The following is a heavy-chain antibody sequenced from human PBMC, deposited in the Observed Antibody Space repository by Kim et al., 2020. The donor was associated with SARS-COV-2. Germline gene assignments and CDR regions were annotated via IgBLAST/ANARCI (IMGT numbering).Heavy chain of an antibody. D-gene: IGHD5-12*01. CDR1: GFSLSTSGMC. CDR2: IDWDDDK. J-gene: IGHJ4*02. CDR3: ARITHRPHGWIYVDY. Sequence: SGPTLVKPTQTLTLTCTFSGFSLSTSGMCVSWIRQPPGKALEWLALIDWDDDKYYSTSLKTRLTISKDTSKNQVVRTMTNMDPVDTATYYCARITHRPHGWIYVDYWGQGTLVTVSS. V-gene: IGHV2-70*01.